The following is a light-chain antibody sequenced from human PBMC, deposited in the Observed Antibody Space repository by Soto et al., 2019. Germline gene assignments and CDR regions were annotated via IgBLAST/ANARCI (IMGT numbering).Light chain of an antibody. Sequence: EIVMTHSPATLSVSPGERATLSCRASQSVSNNLAWYQQKPGQAPRLLIYGASTRATAIPARFSGSGSGTEFTLTISSLQSEDFAVYYCQQYNNWPPMYTFGQGTKLEIK. V-gene: IGKV3-15*01. CDR2: GAS. CDR1: QSVSNN. CDR3: QQYNNWPPMYT. J-gene: IGKJ2*01.